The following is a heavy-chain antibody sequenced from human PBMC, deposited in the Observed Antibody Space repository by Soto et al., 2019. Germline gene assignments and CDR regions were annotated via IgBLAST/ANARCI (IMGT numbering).Heavy chain of an antibody. CDR1: GGSLTDYY. D-gene: IGHD1-1*01. V-gene: IGHV4-34*01. Sequence: SETLSLTCAVSGGSLTDYYWPWIRQSPGKGLEWIGEIHPSGSTNYNPSLRSRVTISIDTSKNQVSLKLTSLTAADTAVYYCARGRDEYKLGNVWGHGTTVTVYS. CDR2: IHPSGST. CDR3: ARGRDEYKLGNV. J-gene: IGHJ6*02.